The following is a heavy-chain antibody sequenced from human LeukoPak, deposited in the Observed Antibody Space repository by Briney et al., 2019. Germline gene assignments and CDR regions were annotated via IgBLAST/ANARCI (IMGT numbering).Heavy chain of an antibody. Sequence: ASVKASCKASGYTFTSYDINWVRQATGQGLEWMGWMNPNSGNTGYAQKFQGRVTMTRNTSISTAYMELSSLRSEDTAVYYCARVIMTPGGWFDPWGQGTLVTVSS. CDR3: ARVIMTPGGWFDP. CDR2: MNPNSGNT. J-gene: IGHJ5*02. D-gene: IGHD1-26*01. V-gene: IGHV1-8*01. CDR1: GYTFTSYD.